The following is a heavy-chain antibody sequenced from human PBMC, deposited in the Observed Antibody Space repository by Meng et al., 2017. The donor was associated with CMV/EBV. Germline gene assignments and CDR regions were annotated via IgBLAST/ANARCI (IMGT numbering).Heavy chain of an antibody. D-gene: IGHD3-10*01. V-gene: IGHV3-7*01. J-gene: IGHJ4*02. CDR3: ARGSWFDY. CDR2: VKQDGSEK. Sequence: GESLKISCAASGFTFSSYWMSWVRQAPGKGLEWVANVKQDGSEKYYVDSVKGRFTISRDNAKNSLYLQMNSLRAEDTAVYYCARGSWFDYWGQGTLVTVSS. CDR1: GFTFSSYW.